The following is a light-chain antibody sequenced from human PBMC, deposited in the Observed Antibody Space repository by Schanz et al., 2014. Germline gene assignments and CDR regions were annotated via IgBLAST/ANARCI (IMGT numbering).Light chain of an antibody. CDR2: GAS. CDR1: RSISSSY. Sequence: DIVLTQSPDTLSSSPGERATLSCRTSRSISSSYLAWYQQKPGQAPRLLIYGASRRATGIPDRFSGSGSGTDFTLTINRLEPEDFAVYYCQQYGSSLYTFGQGTNLEIK. J-gene: IGKJ2*01. V-gene: IGKV3-20*01. CDR3: QQYGSSLYT.